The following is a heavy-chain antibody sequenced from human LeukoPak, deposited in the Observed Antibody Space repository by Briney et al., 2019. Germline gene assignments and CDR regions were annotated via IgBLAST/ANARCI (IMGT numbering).Heavy chain of an antibody. CDR2: ISSNSSNI. Sequence: GGSQRLSCGASGFTFSYYSMNWVRQAPGKGLEWVSSISSNSSNIYYADSVKGRFTISRDNAKNSLYLQMNSLRAEDTAVYYCAREWGYCSGGSCPPDHFDYWGQGTLVTVSS. V-gene: IGHV3-21*01. J-gene: IGHJ4*02. CDR3: AREWGYCSGGSCPPDHFDY. D-gene: IGHD2-15*01. CDR1: GFTFSYYS.